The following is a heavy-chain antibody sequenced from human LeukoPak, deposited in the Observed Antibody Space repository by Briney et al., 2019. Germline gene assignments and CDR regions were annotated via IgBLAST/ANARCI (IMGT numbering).Heavy chain of an antibody. CDR3: ARSPPGSSSWYYYYYGMDV. CDR2: IWYDGSNK. D-gene: IGHD6-13*01. J-gene: IGHJ6*02. Sequence: GGSLRLSCAASGFTFSSYGMHWVRQAPGKGLEWVAVIWYDGSNKYYADSVKGRFTISRDNSKNTLYLQMYSLRAEDTAVYYCARSPPGSSSWYYYYYGMDVWGQGTTVTVSS. CDR1: GFTFSSYG. V-gene: IGHV3-33*01.